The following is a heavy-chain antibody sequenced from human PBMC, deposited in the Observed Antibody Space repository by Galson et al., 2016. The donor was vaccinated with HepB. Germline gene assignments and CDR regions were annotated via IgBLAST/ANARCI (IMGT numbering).Heavy chain of an antibody. Sequence: SLRLSCAASGFSVSNNYMTWVRQAPGKGLEWLSIISGSGTSIYYADSVKGRFTVSRDNTKNLVYLQTNSLRAEDTAVYYCARDRIPDRYYGLSVWGHGTTVTVSS. CDR2: ISGSGTSI. J-gene: IGHJ6*02. V-gene: IGHV3-11*01. CDR1: GFSVSNNY. D-gene: IGHD1-14*01. CDR3: ARDRIPDRYYGLSV.